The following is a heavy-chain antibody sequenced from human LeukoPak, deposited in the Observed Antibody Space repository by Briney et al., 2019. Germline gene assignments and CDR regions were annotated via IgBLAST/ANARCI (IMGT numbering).Heavy chain of an antibody. Sequence: SETLSLTCTVSGGSISSSSYYWGWIRQPPGKGLEWIGSIYYSGSTYYNPSLKSRVTISVDTSKNQFSLKLSSVTAADTAVYYCARQKRVENWFDPWGQGTLVTASS. CDR2: IYYSGST. CDR3: ARQKRVENWFDP. V-gene: IGHV4-39*01. J-gene: IGHJ5*02. D-gene: IGHD1-1*01. CDR1: GGSISSSSYY.